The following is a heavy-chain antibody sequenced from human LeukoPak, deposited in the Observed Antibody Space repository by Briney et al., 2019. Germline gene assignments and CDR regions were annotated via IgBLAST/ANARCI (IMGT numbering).Heavy chain of an antibody. D-gene: IGHD3-10*01. Sequence: PGGSLRLSCAASGFTFDDYAMHWVRQAPGKGLEWVSGISWNSGSIGYADSVKGRFTISRDNAKNSLYLQMNSLRAEDTALYYCARVAGYGSGSSSYWYFDLWGRGTLVTVSS. CDR3: ARVAGYGSGSSSYWYFDL. CDR2: ISWNSGSI. J-gene: IGHJ2*01. V-gene: IGHV3-9*01. CDR1: GFTFDDYA.